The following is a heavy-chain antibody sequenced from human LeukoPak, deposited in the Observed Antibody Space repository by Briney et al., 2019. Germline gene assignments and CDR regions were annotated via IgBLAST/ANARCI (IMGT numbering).Heavy chain of an antibody. V-gene: IGHV3-7*01. CDR3: ARSDIVATIGWYFPPMGAFDI. CDR2: IKQDGSEK. Sequence: GGSLRLSCAASGFTFSSYWMSWVRQAPGKGLEWVDNIKQDGSEKYYVDSVKGRFTISRDNAKNSLYLQMNSLRAEDTAVYYCARSDIVATIGWYFPPMGAFDIWGQGTMVTVSS. D-gene: IGHD5-12*01. CDR1: GFTFSSYW. J-gene: IGHJ3*02.